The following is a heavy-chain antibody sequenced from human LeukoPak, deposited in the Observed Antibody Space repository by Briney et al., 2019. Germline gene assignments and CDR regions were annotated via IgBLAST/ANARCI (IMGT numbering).Heavy chain of an antibody. J-gene: IGHJ6*02. CDR2: INHSGST. Sequence: SENLSLTCAVYGGSFSGYYWSWIRQPPGKGLEWIGEINHSGSTNYNPSLKSRVTISVNTSKNQFSLKLSSVTAADTAVYYCARSYYYDSSGYWRRVYYYYYGMDVWGQGTTVTVSS. V-gene: IGHV4-34*01. CDR3: ARSYYYDSSGYWRRVYYYYYGMDV. D-gene: IGHD3-22*01. CDR1: GGSFSGYY.